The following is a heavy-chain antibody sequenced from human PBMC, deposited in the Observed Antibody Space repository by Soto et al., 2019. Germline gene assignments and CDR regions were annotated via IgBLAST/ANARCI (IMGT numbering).Heavy chain of an antibody. J-gene: IGHJ6*02. CDR3: ARDGAVPYGMDV. CDR2: IYNNGPT. V-gene: IGHV4-31*11. CDR1: GDSISSGVHY. Sequence: QVQLQESGPGLVKPSQTLSLTCAVSGDSISSGVHYWSWVRQHPGKVLEWIGYIYNNGPTYFIPPYKSRSILSVDTSKNEFSLKGTSVTAADTEVYYCARDGAVPYGMDVWGHGTAVTVSS. D-gene: IGHD3-16*01.